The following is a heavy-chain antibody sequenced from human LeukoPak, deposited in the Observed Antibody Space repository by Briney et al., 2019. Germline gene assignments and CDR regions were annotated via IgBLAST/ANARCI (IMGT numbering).Heavy chain of an antibody. D-gene: IGHD3-10*01. V-gene: IGHV3-48*01. J-gene: IGHJ4*02. CDR1: GFTFSSYS. CDR2: ISSSSSTI. CDR3: ARNYYYGSGSYYFDY. Sequence: GGSLRLSCAASGFTFSSYSMNWVRQAPGKGLVWVSYISSSSSTIYYADSVKGRFTISRDNDKNSLYLQMNSLRAEDTAEYYCARNYYYGSGSYYFDYWGQGTLVTVSS.